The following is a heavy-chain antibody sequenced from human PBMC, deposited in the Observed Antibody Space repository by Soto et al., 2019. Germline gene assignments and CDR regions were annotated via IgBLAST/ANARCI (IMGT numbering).Heavy chain of an antibody. J-gene: IGHJ6*02. CDR1: GYTFTSYA. Sequence: ASVKVSCKASGYTFTSYAMHWVRQAPGQRLEWMGWINAGNGNTKYSQKFQGRVTITRDTSASXAYMELSSLRSEDTAVYYCAGHYCSSTSCYFFGMDVWGQGTTVT. CDR3: AGHYCSSTSCYFFGMDV. CDR2: INAGNGNT. D-gene: IGHD2-2*01. V-gene: IGHV1-3*01.